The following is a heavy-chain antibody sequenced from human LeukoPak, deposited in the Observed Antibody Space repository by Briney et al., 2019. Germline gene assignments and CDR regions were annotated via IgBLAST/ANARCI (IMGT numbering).Heavy chain of an antibody. CDR1: GFTFSSYW. J-gene: IGHJ5*02. CDR3: ARDLTAASGNFFGP. D-gene: IGHD6-13*01. V-gene: IGHV3-74*01. CDR2: INSDGSST. Sequence: GGSLRLSCAASGFTFSSYWMPWFRQAPGKGLLWVSCINSDGSSTRYADSVKGRFTISRDNAKNTLYLQMNSLRAEDTAVYYCARDLTAASGNFFGPWGQGTLVTVSS.